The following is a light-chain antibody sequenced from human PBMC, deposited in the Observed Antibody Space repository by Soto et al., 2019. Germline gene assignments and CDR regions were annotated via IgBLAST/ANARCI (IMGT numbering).Light chain of an antibody. CDR3: QQYGSSPRT. J-gene: IGKJ1*01. CDR2: GAS. Sequence: IVMTQSPATLSVSPGEGAALSCRASQSVGSNVAWYQQIPGQAPTLLIYGASIRAAGIPDRFSGSGSGTDFTLTIRRLEPDDFAVYYCQQYGSSPRTFGQGTKVDI. V-gene: IGKV3-20*01. CDR1: QSVGSN.